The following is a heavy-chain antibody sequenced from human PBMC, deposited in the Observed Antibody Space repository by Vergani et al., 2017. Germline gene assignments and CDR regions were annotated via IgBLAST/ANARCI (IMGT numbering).Heavy chain of an antibody. V-gene: IGHV4-34*01. CDR3: ARGGRQWLGRTYFDY. CDR1: GGSFSGYS. CDR2: INHSGST. D-gene: IGHD6-19*01. Sequence: QVQLQQWGAGLLKPSETLSLTCAVYGGSFSGYSWSWIRQPPGKGLEWMGEINHSGSTNDNPALKSRVTISLDTSKNQFSLKLSSVTAADTAMYYCARGGRQWLGRTYFDYWGQGTLVTVSS. J-gene: IGHJ4*02.